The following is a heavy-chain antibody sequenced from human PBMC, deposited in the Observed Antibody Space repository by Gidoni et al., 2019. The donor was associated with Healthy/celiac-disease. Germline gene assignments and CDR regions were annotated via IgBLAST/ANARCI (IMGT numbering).Heavy chain of an antibody. V-gene: IGHV3-23*01. CDR1: GFTFSTHA. CDR3: AKGSSSTYYYDSSGYYCWFDP. D-gene: IGHD3-22*01. Sequence: EIQLLESGGGLVQPGGSLRLSCAASGFTFSTHAMRWVRQAPGKGLEWVSLISNSGASTYYADSVKGRFTISRDNSKNTLYLQMNSLRAEDTALYYCAKGSSSTYYYDSSGYYCWFDPWGQGTLVTVSS. CDR2: ISNSGAST. J-gene: IGHJ5*02.